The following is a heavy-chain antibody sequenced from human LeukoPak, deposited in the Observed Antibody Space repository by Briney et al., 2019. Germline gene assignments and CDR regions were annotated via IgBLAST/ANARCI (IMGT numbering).Heavy chain of an antibody. CDR3: ARGGVKYCSSTSCYTGNWFDP. Sequence: GASVKVSCKASGYTFTSYDINWVRQATGQGLEWMGWMNPNSGNTGYAQKFQGRVTMTRNTSISTAYMELSSLRSEDTAVYYCARGGVKYCSSTSCYTGNWFDPWGQGTLVTVSS. CDR2: MNPNSGNT. V-gene: IGHV1-8*01. D-gene: IGHD2-2*02. CDR1: GYTFTSYD. J-gene: IGHJ5*02.